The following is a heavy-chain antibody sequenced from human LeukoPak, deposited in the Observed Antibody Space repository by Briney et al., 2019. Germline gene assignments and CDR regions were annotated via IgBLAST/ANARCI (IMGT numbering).Heavy chain of an antibody. CDR3: ARPGSSGWWPFDY. CDR1: GGSFSGYY. CDR2: INHSGST. D-gene: IGHD6-19*01. Sequence: SETLSLTCAVYGGSFSGYYWSWIRQPPGKGLEWIGEINHSGSTNYNPSLKSRVTISVDTSKNQFPLKLSSVTAADTAVYYCARPGSSGWWPFDYWGQGTLVTVSS. V-gene: IGHV4-34*01. J-gene: IGHJ4*02.